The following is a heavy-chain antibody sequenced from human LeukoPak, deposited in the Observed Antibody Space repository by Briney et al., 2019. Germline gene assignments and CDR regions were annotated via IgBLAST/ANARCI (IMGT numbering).Heavy chain of an antibody. CDR2: ISSNGGST. J-gene: IGHJ5*02. D-gene: IGHD3-9*01. CDR3: VKDSPRYDILTGYPIGGFDP. Sequence: GGSLRLSCSASGFTFSSYAMHWVRQAPGKGLEYVSAISSNGGSTYCADSVKGRFTISRDNSKNTLYLQMSSLRAEDTAVYYCVKDSPRYDILTGYPIGGFDPWGQGTLVTVSS. CDR1: GFTFSSYA. V-gene: IGHV3-64D*09.